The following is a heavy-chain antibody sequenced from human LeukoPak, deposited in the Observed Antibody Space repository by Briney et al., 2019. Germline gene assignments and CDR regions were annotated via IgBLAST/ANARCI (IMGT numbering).Heavy chain of an antibody. J-gene: IGHJ4*02. CDR2: IYYSGST. D-gene: IGHD3-16*02. CDR1: GGSISSSSYY. V-gene: IGHV4-39*01. CDR3: ARFLNMITFGGVIAAYFDY. Sequence: PSETLSLTCTVSGGSISSSSYYWGWIRQPPGKGLEWIGSIYYSGSTYYNPSLKSRVTISVDTSKNQFSLKLSSVTAADTAVYYCARFLNMITFGGVIAAYFDYWGQGTLVTVSS.